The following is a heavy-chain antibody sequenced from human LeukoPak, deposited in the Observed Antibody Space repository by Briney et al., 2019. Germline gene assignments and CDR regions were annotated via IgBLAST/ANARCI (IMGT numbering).Heavy chain of an antibody. V-gene: IGHV1-8*01. CDR1: GYTFTSYD. J-gene: IGHJ4*02. Sequence: ASVTVSCKASGYTFTSYDINWVRQAPGQGLEWMGWMNPNSGNTGYAQKFQGRVTMTRNTSISTAYMELSSLRSEDTAVYYCARVGDSSGYPFDYWGQGTLVTVSS. CDR2: MNPNSGNT. CDR3: ARVGDSSGYPFDY. D-gene: IGHD3-22*01.